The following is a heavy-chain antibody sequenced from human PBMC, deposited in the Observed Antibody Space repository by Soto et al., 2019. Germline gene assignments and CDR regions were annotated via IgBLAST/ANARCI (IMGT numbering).Heavy chain of an antibody. Sequence: SVKVSCKASGGTFSSYAISWVRQAPGQGLEWMGGIIPIFGTANYAQKFQGRVTITADESTSTAYMELSSLRSEDTAVYYCARDRDWNYDTDYYYGMDVWGQGTTVTVSS. J-gene: IGHJ6*02. CDR3: ARDRDWNYDTDYYYGMDV. D-gene: IGHD1-7*01. CDR2: IIPIFGTA. V-gene: IGHV1-69*13. CDR1: GGTFSSYA.